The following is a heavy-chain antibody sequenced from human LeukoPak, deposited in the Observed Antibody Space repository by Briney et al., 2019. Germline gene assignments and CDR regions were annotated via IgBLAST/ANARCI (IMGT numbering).Heavy chain of an antibody. V-gene: IGHV1-8*03. Sequence: ASVKVSCKASGYTFTSYDINWVRQATGQGLEWMGWMNPNSGNTGYAQKFQGRVTITRNTSISTAYMELSSLRSEDTAVYYCARSSSDYEWDMLDVWGKGTTVTVSS. CDR2: MNPNSGNT. CDR1: GYTFTSYD. J-gene: IGHJ6*04. CDR3: ARSSSDYEWDMLDV. D-gene: IGHD5-12*01.